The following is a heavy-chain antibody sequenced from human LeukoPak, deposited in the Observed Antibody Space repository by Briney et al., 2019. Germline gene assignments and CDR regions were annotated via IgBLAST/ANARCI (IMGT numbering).Heavy chain of an antibody. CDR2: ISDSGANT. J-gene: IGHJ3*02. V-gene: IGHV3-23*01. CDR3: ARDLYYDFWSGYYAFDI. CDR1: GFTFSSYS. Sequence: GGTLRLSCAASGFTFSSYSMSWVRQAPGKGLEWVSIISDSGANTYYADSVRGRFTISRDNSKNTLYLQMNSLRAEDTAVYYCARDLYYDFWSGYYAFDIWGQGTMVTVSS. D-gene: IGHD3-3*01.